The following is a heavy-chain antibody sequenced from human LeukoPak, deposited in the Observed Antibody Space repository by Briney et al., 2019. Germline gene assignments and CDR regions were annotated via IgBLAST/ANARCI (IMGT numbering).Heavy chain of an antibody. CDR2: ISGGGDNA. CDR1: GFIFSSYA. V-gene: IGHV3-23*01. D-gene: IGHD2-15*01. CDR3: AKDRSGVVVAATNY. J-gene: IGHJ4*02. Sequence: PGGSLRLSCAASGFIFSSYAMSWVRQAPGKGLEWVSAISGGGDNAYYVDSVKGRFTISRDNSKNTLYLQMNGLRADDTAVYYCAKDRSGVVVAATNYWGQGTLVTVSS.